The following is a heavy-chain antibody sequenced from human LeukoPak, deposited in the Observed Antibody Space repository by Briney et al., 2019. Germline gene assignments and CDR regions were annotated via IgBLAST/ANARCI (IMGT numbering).Heavy chain of an antibody. CDR3: AKDTRITMVRGVIPKKGFDY. CDR2: ISGSGGST. V-gene: IGHV3-23*01. J-gene: IGHJ4*02. CDR1: GFTFSGYA. D-gene: IGHD3-10*01. Sequence: GASLRLSCAASGFTFSGYAMSWVRQAPGKGLEWVSAISGSGGSTYYADSVKGRFTISRDNSKNTLYLQMNSLRVEDTAVYYCAKDTRITMVRGVIPKKGFDYWGQGTLVTVSS.